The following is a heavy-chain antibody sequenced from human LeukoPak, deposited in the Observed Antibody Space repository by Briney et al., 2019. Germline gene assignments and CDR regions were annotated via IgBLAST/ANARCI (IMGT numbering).Heavy chain of an antibody. CDR1: GGSISSYY. D-gene: IGHD3-3*01. V-gene: IGHV4-59*01. CDR3: ARVYHDFWSGSNWFDP. J-gene: IGHJ5*02. CDR2: IYYSGST. Sequence: SETLSLTCTVSGGSISSYYWSWIRQPPGKGLEWIGYIYYSGSTNYNPSLKSRVTISVDTSKNQFSLKLSSVTAADTAVYYCARVYHDFWSGSNWFDPWGQGTLVTVSS.